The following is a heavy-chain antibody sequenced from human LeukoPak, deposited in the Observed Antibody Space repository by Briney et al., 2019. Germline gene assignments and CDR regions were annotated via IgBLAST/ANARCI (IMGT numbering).Heavy chain of an antibody. Sequence: GGSLRLSCAASGFTFSNYWMHWVRQAPGKGLVWVSRINTDGRGTTYADSLKGRFTISRDRAKNTLYLQMNSLRAEDTAVYYCARLYCSGGSCYSGDVFDIWGQGPMVTVSS. D-gene: IGHD2-15*01. J-gene: IGHJ3*02. CDR1: GFTFSNYW. CDR3: ARLYCSGGSCYSGDVFDI. CDR2: INTDGRGT. V-gene: IGHV3-74*03.